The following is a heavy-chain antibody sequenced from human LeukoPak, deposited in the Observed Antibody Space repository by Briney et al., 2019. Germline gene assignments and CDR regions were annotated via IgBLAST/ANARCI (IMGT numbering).Heavy chain of an antibody. CDR3: ARVTRTFYDILTGRSREGRFDY. Sequence: PSETLSLTCAVSGGSIISCGLYWSWIRQHPGKGLESIGYSYYSGSTYSNPSLKSRVTVAADTSKNQFSLKLRSVTAADTAVYYCARVTRTFYDILTGRSREGRFDYWGQGTLVTVSS. V-gene: IGHV4-31*11. D-gene: IGHD3-9*01. CDR1: GGSIISCGLY. CDR2: SYYSGST. J-gene: IGHJ4*02.